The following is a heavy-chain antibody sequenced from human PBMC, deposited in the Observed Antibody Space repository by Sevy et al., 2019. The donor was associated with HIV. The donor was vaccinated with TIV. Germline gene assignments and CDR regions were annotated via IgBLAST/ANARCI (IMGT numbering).Heavy chain of an antibody. Sequence: GGSLRLSCAASGFTFDDYGMSWVRQAPGKGLEWVAVISYDGSNKYYADSVKGRFTISRDNSKNTLYLQMNSLRAEDTAVYYCAKIYYDSSGYYSARHYYYYGMDVWGQGTTVTVSS. CDR3: AKIYYDSSGYYSARHYYYYGMDV. CDR1: GFTFDDYG. J-gene: IGHJ6*02. V-gene: IGHV3-30*18. CDR2: ISYDGSNK. D-gene: IGHD3-22*01.